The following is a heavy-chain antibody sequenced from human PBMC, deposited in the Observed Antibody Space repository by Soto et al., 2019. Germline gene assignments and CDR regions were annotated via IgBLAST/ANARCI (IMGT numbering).Heavy chain of an antibody. CDR2: ISGSGSET. CDR3: AKDXDLFIGVVPAATGSFDF. J-gene: IGHJ4*02. CDR1: GFNFKNYG. D-gene: IGHD2-2*01. Sequence: PVGSLRLSCATSGFNFKNYGMSWVRLAPGQGLEWVSAISGSGSETYYADSVKGRFTITRDNSKETLFLQMNSLRAEDTAIYYCAKDXDLFIGVVPAATGSFDFWGQGTLVTVSS. V-gene: IGHV3-23*01.